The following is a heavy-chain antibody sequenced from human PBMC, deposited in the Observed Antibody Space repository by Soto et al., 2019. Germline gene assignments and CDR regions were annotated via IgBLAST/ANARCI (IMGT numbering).Heavy chain of an antibody. CDR3: AAPLLDSSGYYFDY. Sequence: SETLSLTCTVSGGSISSSSYYWGWIHQPPGKGLEWIGSIYYSGSTYYNPSLKSRVTISVDTSKNQFSLKLSSVTAADTAVYYCAAPLLDSSGYYFDYWGQGTLVTVSA. CDR2: IYYSGST. J-gene: IGHJ4*02. V-gene: IGHV4-39*01. D-gene: IGHD3-22*01. CDR1: GGSISSSSYY.